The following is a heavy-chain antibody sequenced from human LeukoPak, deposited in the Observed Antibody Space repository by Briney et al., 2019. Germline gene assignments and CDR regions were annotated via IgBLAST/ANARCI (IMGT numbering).Heavy chain of an antibody. CDR1: GYTSTGYY. CDR3: ARVRNGGWPDY. Sequence: GASVEVSCKASGYTSTGYYMHWVRQAPGQGLEWMGRINPNSGGTNYAQKFQGRVTMTRDTSISTAYMELSRLRSDDTAVYYCARVRNGGWPDYWGQGTLVTVSS. J-gene: IGHJ4*02. CDR2: INPNSGGT. V-gene: IGHV1-2*06. D-gene: IGHD6-19*01.